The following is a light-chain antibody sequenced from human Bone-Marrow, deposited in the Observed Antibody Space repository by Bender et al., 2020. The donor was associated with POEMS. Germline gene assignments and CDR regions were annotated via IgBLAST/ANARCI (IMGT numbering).Light chain of an antibody. J-gene: IGLJ2*01. CDR1: SSNIGRNF. V-gene: IGLV1-47*01. CDR3: ATWDDSLSGAV. Sequence: QSVLTQPPSASGTPGQRVTISCSGSSSNIGRNFVFWYQQFPGAAPRLLFYYDNQRPSGIPDRFSGSKSGTSASLAITGLRAEDEADYYCATWDDSLSGAVFGGGTKLTVL. CDR2: YDN.